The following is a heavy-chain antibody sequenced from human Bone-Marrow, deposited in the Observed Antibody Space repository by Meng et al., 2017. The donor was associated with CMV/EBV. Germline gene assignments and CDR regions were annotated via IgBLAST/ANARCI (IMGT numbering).Heavy chain of an antibody. CDR1: GFTFSSYW. D-gene: IGHD2-2*01. J-gene: IGHJ4*02. CDR3: ARTHCSSTSCYLYFDY. CDR2: IRYDGSNK. V-gene: IGHV3-30*02. Sequence: GESLKISCAASGFTFSSYWMSWVRQAPGKGLEWVAFIRYDGSNKYYADSVKGRFTISRDNSKNTLYLQMNSLRAEDTAVYYCARTHCSSTSCYLYFDYWGQGTLVTVSS.